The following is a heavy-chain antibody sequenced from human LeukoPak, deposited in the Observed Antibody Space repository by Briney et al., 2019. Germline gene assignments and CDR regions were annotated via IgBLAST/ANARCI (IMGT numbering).Heavy chain of an antibody. CDR3: ARDERLLSFLK. Sequence: GGSLRLSCAASGFTFSSYGMSWVRQAPGKGLEWVSTISGSGGSTYYADSVKGRFTISRDNSKNTLYLQMNSLRAEDTAIYYCARDERLLSFLKWGQGTLVTVSS. CDR1: GFTFSSYG. V-gene: IGHV3-23*01. D-gene: IGHD3-3*01. J-gene: IGHJ4*02. CDR2: ISGSGGST.